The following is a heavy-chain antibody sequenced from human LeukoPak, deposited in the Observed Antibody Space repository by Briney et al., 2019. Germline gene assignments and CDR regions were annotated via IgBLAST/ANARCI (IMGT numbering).Heavy chain of an antibody. Sequence: PGRSLRLSCAASGFTFSSYAMHWVRQAPGKGLEWVAVISYDGSNKYYADSVKGRFTISRDNSKNTLYLQMNILRAEDTAVYYCARWNEGLDHWGQGALVTVSS. D-gene: IGHD1-1*01. J-gene: IGHJ4*02. CDR2: ISYDGSNK. CDR1: GFTFSSYA. V-gene: IGHV3-30-3*01. CDR3: ARWNEGLDH.